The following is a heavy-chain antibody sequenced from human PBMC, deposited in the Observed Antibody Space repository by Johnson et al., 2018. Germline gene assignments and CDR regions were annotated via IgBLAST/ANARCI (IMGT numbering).Heavy chain of an antibody. J-gene: IGHJ4*02. Sequence: QVQLVQSGGGVVQPGGSLRLSCAASGFVFSRYGMHWVRQAPGRGLEWVAAVAYDGGVQLYADSVRGRFTISRDNSVDTVYLHMTGLNAEDTAMYYCAKIRVSYCIGGGCNSWSFLDSWGQGTLVTVSS. CDR2: VAYDGGVQ. CDR1: GFVFSRYG. V-gene: IGHV3-30*18. D-gene: IGHD2-15*01. CDR3: AKIRVSYCIGGGCNSWSFLDS.